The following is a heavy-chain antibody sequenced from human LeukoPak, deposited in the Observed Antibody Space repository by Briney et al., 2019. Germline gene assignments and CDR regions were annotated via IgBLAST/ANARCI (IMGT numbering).Heavy chain of an antibody. J-gene: IGHJ4*02. CDR1: GFTFDDYA. D-gene: IGHD6-6*01. CDR2: ISGDGGST. CDR3: DCSSSWSFYYFDY. Sequence: GGSLRLSCAASGFTFDDYAMHWVRQAPGKGLEYVSLISGDGGSTYYADSVKGRFTISRDNSKNSLYLQMNSLRTEDTALYYCDCSSSWSFYYFDYWGQGTPVTVSS. V-gene: IGHV3-43*02.